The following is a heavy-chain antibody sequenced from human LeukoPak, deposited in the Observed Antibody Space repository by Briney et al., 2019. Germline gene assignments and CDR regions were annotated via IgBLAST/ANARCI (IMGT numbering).Heavy chain of an antibody. CDR3: AKDRGDSSGWYAAFDI. D-gene: IGHD6-19*01. CDR1: GFTFSSYG. V-gene: IGHV3-30*18. Sequence: PGGSLRLSCAASGFTFSSYGMHWVRQAPGKGLEWVAVISYDGSNKYYADSVKGRFTISRDNSKNTLYLQMNGLRAEDTAVYYCAKDRGDSSGWYAAFDIWGQGTMVTVSS. J-gene: IGHJ3*02. CDR2: ISYDGSNK.